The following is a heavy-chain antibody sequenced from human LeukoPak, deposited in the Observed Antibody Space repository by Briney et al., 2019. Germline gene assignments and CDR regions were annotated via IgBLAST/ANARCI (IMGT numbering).Heavy chain of an antibody. CDR2: ISYDGSNK. V-gene: IGHV3-30*18. D-gene: IGHD3-3*01. CDR1: GFTFSSYG. CDR3: AKATLMRYYDFWSGYVYYYGMDV. J-gene: IGHJ6*02. Sequence: GGSLRLSCAASGFTFSSYGVHWVRQAPGKGLEWVAVISYDGSNKYYADSVKGRFTISRDNSKNTLYLQMNSLRAEDTAVYYCAKATLMRYYDFWSGYVYYYGMDVWGQGTTVTVSS.